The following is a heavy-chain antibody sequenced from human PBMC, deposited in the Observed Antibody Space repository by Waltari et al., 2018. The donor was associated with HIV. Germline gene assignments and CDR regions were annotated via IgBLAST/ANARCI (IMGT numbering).Heavy chain of an antibody. V-gene: IGHV3-72*01. CDR2: GRSNANGYTT. CDR3: GRGAAGSVSDY. J-gene: IGHJ4*02. D-gene: IGHD2-15*01. Sequence: EVQLVESGGGLVQPGGSLRLSCAASGFTLSDHYMDWVRQAPGRGLEGVGRGRSNANGYTTEYAESVEGRFSISRDEASNSAYLQMNSLKTEDTAVYFCGRGAAGSVSDYWGPGTLVTVSS. CDR1: GFTLSDHY.